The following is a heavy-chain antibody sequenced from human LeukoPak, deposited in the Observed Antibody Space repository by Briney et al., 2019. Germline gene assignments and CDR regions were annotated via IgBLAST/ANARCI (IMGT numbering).Heavy chain of an antibody. CDR1: GFTFSSYA. D-gene: IGHD3-3*01. Sequence: GGSLRLSCAASGFTFSSYAMSWVRQAPGKGLEWVSGISGSGGSTYYADSVKGRFTISRDNSKNTLYLQMNSLRAEDTAVYYCAKLSYYDFWSGYYPLLSYWGQGTLVTVSS. CDR2: ISGSGGST. V-gene: IGHV3-23*01. J-gene: IGHJ4*02. CDR3: AKLSYYDFWSGYYPLLSY.